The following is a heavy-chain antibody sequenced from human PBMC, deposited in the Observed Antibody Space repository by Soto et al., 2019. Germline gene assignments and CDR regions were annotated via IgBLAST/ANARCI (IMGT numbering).Heavy chain of an antibody. J-gene: IGHJ5*02. D-gene: IGHD5-18*01. V-gene: IGHV4-39*01. CDR2: IYYSGST. CDR3: ARHKYSWRGTAMVRENWFDP. Sequence: QLQLQESGPGLVKPSETLSLTCTVSGGSISSSSYYWGWIRQPPWKGLEWIGSIYYSGSTYYNPSLKSRVTISVDTSKNQFSLKLSSVTAADTAVYYCARHKYSWRGTAMVRENWFDPWGQGTLVTVSS. CDR1: GGSISSSSYY.